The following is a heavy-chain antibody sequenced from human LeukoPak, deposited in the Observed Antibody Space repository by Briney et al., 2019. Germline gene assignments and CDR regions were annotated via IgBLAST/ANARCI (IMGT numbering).Heavy chain of an antibody. D-gene: IGHD3-22*01. CDR2: IHHSGST. CDR3: AREGDYYDSSGYPLPHFDY. CDR1: GGSISTNNW. V-gene: IGHV4-4*02. J-gene: IGHJ4*02. Sequence: SETLSLTCAVSGGSISTNNWWTWVRQPPGKGLEWIGEIHHSGSTNYNPSLKSRVTISVDTSKNQFSLKLSSVTAADTAVYYCAREGDYYDSSGYPLPHFDYWGQGTLVTVSS.